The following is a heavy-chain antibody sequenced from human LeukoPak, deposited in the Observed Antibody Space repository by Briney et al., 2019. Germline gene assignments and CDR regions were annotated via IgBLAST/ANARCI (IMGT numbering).Heavy chain of an antibody. CDR1: GGSISSYF. D-gene: IGHD3-22*01. CDR2: CYYRGST. CDR3: AGAPYYYDATKPRAFDV. J-gene: IGHJ3*01. V-gene: IGHV4-59*01. Sequence: PSETLSLTCTVSGGSISSYFWSWIRQPPGKGLEWIGYCYYRGSTNYNPSLKSRVTISVDTSKNQVSLKLRSGTAADTAVYYCAGAPYYYDATKPRAFDVWGQGTMVTVSS.